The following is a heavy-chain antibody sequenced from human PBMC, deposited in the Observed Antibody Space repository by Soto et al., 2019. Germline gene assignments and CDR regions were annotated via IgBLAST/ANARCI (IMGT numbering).Heavy chain of an antibody. CDR3: TRPSPDDMIRK. CDR2: IRSKANSYAT. V-gene: IGHV3-73*01. CDR1: GFTFSGSA. D-gene: IGHD3-22*01. Sequence: GGSLRLSCEASGFTFSGSAMHWVRQASGKGLEWVGRIRSKANSYATAYAASVKGRFSISRDESKNTAYLQMNSRKTEDKAVYYCTRPSPDDMIRKWGQGTQVTVSS. J-gene: IGHJ4*02.